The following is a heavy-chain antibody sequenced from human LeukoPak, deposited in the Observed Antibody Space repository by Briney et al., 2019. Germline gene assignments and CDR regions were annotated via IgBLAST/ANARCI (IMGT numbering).Heavy chain of an antibody. CDR2: ISGFNT. D-gene: IGHD2-8*01. J-gene: IGHJ4*02. V-gene: IGHV3-23*01. Sequence: GGSLRLSCTPSGFAFSNYAMNWVRQAPGKGPEWVSGISGFNTYYADSVKGRFTIFRDNSKNVLYLQMDRLRAEDTAVYSCAKDVCTSPRCLLYFDCWGQGTLVTVSS. CDR3: AKDVCTSPRCLLYFDC. CDR1: GFAFSNYA.